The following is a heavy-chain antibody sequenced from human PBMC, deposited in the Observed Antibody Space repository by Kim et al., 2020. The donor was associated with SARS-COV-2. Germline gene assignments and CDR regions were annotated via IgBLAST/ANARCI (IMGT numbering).Heavy chain of an antibody. Sequence: GGSLRLSCAASGFMFSSYNMNWVRQAPGKGLEWVADIDSDGNSMHYADAVDGRFTIPSANPQNSPYLPLNNLSADDTALYSSPSLPYDA. CDR2: IDSDGNSM. J-gene: IGHJ3*01. CDR3: PSLPYDA. V-gene: IGHV3-21*04. CDR1: GFMFSSYN.